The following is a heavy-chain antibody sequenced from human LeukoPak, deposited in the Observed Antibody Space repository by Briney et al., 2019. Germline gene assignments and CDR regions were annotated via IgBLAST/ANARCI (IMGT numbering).Heavy chain of an antibody. D-gene: IGHD4-17*01. V-gene: IGHV1-2*02. Sequence: ASVKVSCKASGYTFTDYYIHWVRQAPGQGLEWVGWINPNSGGTYYAQKFQGRVTMTRDTSISTAYMELSRLRSDDTAVYYCASDLGDYIFYFDYWGQGTLVTVSS. CDR2: INPNSGGT. CDR3: ASDLGDYIFYFDY. J-gene: IGHJ4*02. CDR1: GYTFTDYY.